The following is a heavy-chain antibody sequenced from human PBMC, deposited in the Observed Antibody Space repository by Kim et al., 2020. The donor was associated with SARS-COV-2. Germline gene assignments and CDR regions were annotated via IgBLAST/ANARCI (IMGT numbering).Heavy chain of an antibody. V-gene: IGHV5-51*01. D-gene: IGHD2-15*01. J-gene: IGHJ4*02. CDR3: ATPGWWSTGGFDY. Sequence: SPSFQGQVTISADKSISTAYLQWSSLKASDTAMYYCATPGWWSTGGFDYWGQGTLVTVSS.